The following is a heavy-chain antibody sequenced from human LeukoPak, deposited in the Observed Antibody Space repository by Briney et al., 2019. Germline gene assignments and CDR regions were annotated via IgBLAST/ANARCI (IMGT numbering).Heavy chain of an antibody. V-gene: IGHV1-18*01. D-gene: IGHD3-10*01. CDR2: ISAYNGNT. CDR1: GYTFTSYG. Sequence: ASVKVSCKASGYTFTSYGISWVRQAPGQGLEWMGWISAYNGNTNYAQKLQGRVTMTTDTSTSTAYMELRSLRSDDTAVYYCARSLWFGELLSQGDWFDPWGQGTLVTVSS. J-gene: IGHJ5*02. CDR3: ARSLWFGELLSQGDWFDP.